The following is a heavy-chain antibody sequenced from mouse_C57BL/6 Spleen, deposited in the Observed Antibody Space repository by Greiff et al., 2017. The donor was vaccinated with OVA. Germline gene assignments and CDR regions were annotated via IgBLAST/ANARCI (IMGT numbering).Heavy chain of an antibody. V-gene: IGHV1-54*01. CDR2: INPGSGGT. CDR3: ARCEGWYFDV. CDR1: GYAFTNYL. Sequence: VQGVESGAELVRPGTSVKVSCKASGYAFTNYLIEWVKQRPGQGLEWIGVINPGSGGTNYNEKFKGKATLTADKSSSTAYMQLSSLTSEDSAVYFCARCEGWYFDVWGTGTTVTVSS. J-gene: IGHJ1*03.